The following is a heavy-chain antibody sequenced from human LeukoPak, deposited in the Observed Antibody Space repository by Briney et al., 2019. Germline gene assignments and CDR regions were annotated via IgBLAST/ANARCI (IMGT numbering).Heavy chain of an antibody. CDR3: AKAVAGTLDY. J-gene: IGHJ4*02. D-gene: IGHD6-19*01. Sequence: GGSLRLSCAASGFTFSRHAMTWVRQAPGKGLEWVSSISGAGGSTYYADSVKGRFTISRDNSKNTLYLQMTSLRAEDTAVYYCAKAVAGTLDYWGQGTLVTVSS. CDR1: GFTFSRHA. V-gene: IGHV3-23*01. CDR2: ISGAGGST.